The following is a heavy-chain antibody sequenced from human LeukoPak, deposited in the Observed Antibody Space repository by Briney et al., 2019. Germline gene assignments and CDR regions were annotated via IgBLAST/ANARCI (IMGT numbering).Heavy chain of an antibody. CDR3: ARGPTDLFDAFDI. CDR1: GFTFGSYG. CDR2: IYSGGST. V-gene: IGHV3-53*01. Sequence: GGSLRLSCAASGFTFGSYGMTWVRQAPGKGLEWVSVIYSGGSTYYADSVKGRFTISRGNSKNTLYLQMNSLRAEDTAVYYCARGPTDLFDAFDIWGQGTMVTVSS. J-gene: IGHJ3*02.